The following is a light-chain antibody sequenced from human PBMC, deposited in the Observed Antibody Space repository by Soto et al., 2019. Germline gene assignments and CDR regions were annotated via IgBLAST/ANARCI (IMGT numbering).Light chain of an antibody. Sequence: QSVLTKPPSTSATPGQRFTIYCSGSSSNVGSNDVYWYQHVPGAAPKLLIYRNTRRPSGVPDRFSGSKSGSAVSLAISGLRSEDEADYYCASWDDTLSGTVFGGGTKLTVL. V-gene: IGLV1-47*01. CDR1: SSNVGSND. CDR3: ASWDDTLSGTV. CDR2: RNT. J-gene: IGLJ3*02.